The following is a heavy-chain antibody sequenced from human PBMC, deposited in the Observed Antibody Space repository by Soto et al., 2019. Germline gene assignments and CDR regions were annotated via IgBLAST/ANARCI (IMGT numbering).Heavy chain of an antibody. D-gene: IGHD1-26*01. V-gene: IGHV5-51*01. CDR1: GYSFTSYW. J-gene: IGHJ4*02. CDR3: ARQVDQVGATDYFDY. Sequence: GESLKISCKGSGYSFTSYWIGWVRQMPGKGLEWMGIIYPGDSDTRYSPSFQGQVTISADKSISTAYLQWSSLKASDTAMYYCARQVDQVGATDYFDYWGQGTLVTVSS. CDR2: IYPGDSDT.